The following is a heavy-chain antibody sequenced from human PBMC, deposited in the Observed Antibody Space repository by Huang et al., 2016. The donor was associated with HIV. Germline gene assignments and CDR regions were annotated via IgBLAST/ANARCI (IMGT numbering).Heavy chain of an antibody. CDR3: VRNSISGDDAFDI. Sequence: QVFLQQWGTGVLKPSGTLSLKCAVYGGSLSGSYWTWIRQAPGKGLEWIGEVDYNGTVSHTPSLKSRLTLLVDRSKNQVSMTMTSVTAADTAIYYCVRNSISGDDAFDIWGQGTRVSVSS. CDR1: GGSLSGSY. CDR2: VDYNGTV. V-gene: IGHV4-34*02. J-gene: IGHJ3*02.